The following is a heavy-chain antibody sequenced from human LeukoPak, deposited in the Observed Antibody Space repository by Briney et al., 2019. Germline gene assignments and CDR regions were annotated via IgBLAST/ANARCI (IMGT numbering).Heavy chain of an antibody. Sequence: VSVKVSCKASGFSFTDYYMHWVRQAPGQGLEWVGWINPNSGGTNYAQKFQGRVTVTRDTSISTAYMEVSRLTSDDTAVYYCARGGSIAGPGDDIDFWGQGTLVTVSS. CDR3: ARGGSIAGPGDDIDF. D-gene: IGHD6-19*01. J-gene: IGHJ4*02. V-gene: IGHV1-2*02. CDR2: INPNSGGT. CDR1: GFSFTDYY.